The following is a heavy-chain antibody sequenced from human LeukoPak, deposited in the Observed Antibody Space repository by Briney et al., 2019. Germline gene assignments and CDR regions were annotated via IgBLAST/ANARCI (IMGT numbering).Heavy chain of an antibody. CDR2: ISGSGGST. CDR1: GFTFSSYA. J-gene: IGHJ4*02. D-gene: IGHD2-21*02. V-gene: IGHV3-23*01. Sequence: GGSLRLSCAASGFTFSSYAMSWVRQAPGKGLEWVSAISGSGGSTYYADSVKGRFTISRDNSKNTLYLQMNGLRAEDTAVYYCAKDPTVIVVVTEDYWGQGTLVTVSS. CDR3: AKDPTVIVVVTEDY.